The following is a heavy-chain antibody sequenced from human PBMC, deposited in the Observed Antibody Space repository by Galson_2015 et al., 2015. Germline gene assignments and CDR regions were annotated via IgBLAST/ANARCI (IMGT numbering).Heavy chain of an antibody. CDR1: GGTFSSYA. D-gene: IGHD6-6*01. V-gene: IGHV1-69*06. CDR2: IIPIFGTA. Sequence: SVKVSCKASGGTFSSYAISWVRQAPGQGLEWMGGIIPIFGTANYAQKFQGRVTITADKSTSTAYMKLSSLRSEDTAVYYCARSVIQKRTPSSSSTPLSPNGLGVWGKGTTVTVSS. J-gene: IGHJ6*04. CDR3: ARSVIQKRTPSSSSTPLSPNGLGV.